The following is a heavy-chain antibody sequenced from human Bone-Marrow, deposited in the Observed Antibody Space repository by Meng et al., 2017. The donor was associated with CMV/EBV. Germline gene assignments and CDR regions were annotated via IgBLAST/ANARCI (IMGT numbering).Heavy chain of an antibody. CDR1: GFTFSDYY. Sequence: GESLKISCAASGFTFSDYYMSWVRQAPGKGLEWVANIKYHGTEKYYVDSVKGRFTISRDNAENSLFLQMNSLRAEDTAVYYCARELSAADYYFAYWGRGTLVPVSS. J-gene: IGHJ4*02. CDR2: IKYHGTEK. CDR3: ARELSAADYYFAY. V-gene: IGHV3-7*01. D-gene: IGHD6-13*01.